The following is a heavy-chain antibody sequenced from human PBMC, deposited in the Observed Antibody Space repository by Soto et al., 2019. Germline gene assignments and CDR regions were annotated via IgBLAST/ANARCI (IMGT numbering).Heavy chain of an antibody. CDR2: IKQDGSEK. D-gene: IGHD3-16*01. J-gene: IGHJ4*02. V-gene: IGHV3-7*01. CDR1: GFTFSSYW. CDR3: AGSPSYDYVLD. Sequence: GGSLRLSCAASGFTFSSYWMSWVRQAPGRGLEWVANIKQDGSEKYYVDSVKGRFTISRDNAKNSLYLQMNSLRAEDTAVYYCAGSPSYDYVLDWGQGTLVTVSS.